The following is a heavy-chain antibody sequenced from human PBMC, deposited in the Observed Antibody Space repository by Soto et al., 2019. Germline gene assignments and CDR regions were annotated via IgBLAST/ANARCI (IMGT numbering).Heavy chain of an antibody. D-gene: IGHD3-3*01. CDR3: AKGYYDFWSGYHYYYYYYGMDV. CDR2: ISYDGSNK. J-gene: IGHJ6*02. CDR1: GFTFSSYG. V-gene: IGHV3-30*18. Sequence: GGSLRLSCAASGFTFSSYGMHWVRQAPGKGLEWVAVISYDGSNKYYADSVKGRFTISRDNSKNTLYLQMNSLRAEDTAVYYCAKGYYDFWSGYHYYYYYYGMDVWGQGTTVTVSS.